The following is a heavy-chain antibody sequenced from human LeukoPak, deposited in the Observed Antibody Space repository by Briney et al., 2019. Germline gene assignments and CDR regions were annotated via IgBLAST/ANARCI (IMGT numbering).Heavy chain of an antibody. V-gene: IGHV3-74*01. CDR3: ARFQMATIGAFDI. D-gene: IGHD5-24*01. J-gene: IGHJ3*02. CDR1: GFTFSNYW. Sequence: GGSLRLSCAASGFTFSNYWMSWVRQAPGKGLVWVSRIASDGSSTTYADSVKGRFSISRDNAKNTLYLQMNSLRAEDTAVYYCARFQMATIGAFDIWGQGTMVTVSS. CDR2: IASDGSST.